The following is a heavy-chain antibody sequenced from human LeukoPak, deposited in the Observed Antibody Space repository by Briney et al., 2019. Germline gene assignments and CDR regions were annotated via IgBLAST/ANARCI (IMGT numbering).Heavy chain of an antibody. Sequence: GGSLRLSCAASGFTFSTYAMSWVRQAPGKGLGWVSIISGRDGYTHYADAVKGRSTISRDNSKNTLYLQMNSLRAEDTAVYYCAKDVGSYGLYYFDHWGQGSLVTVSS. CDR2: ISGRDGYT. J-gene: IGHJ4*02. V-gene: IGHV3-23*01. D-gene: IGHD5-18*01. CDR1: GFTFSTYA. CDR3: AKDVGSYGLYYFDH.